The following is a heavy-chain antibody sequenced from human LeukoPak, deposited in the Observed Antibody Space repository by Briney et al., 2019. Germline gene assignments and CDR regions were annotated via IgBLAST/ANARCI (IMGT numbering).Heavy chain of an antibody. CDR2: IYYSGST. Sequence: SETLSLTCTVSGVSISSYYWSWLRQPPGKGLEWIGYIYYSGSTNYNPSLKSRVTISVDTSKNQFSLKLSSVTAADTAVYYCARSDYDGDYDAFDIWGQGTMVTVSS. D-gene: IGHD4-17*01. CDR1: GVSISSYY. J-gene: IGHJ3*02. CDR3: ARSDYDGDYDAFDI. V-gene: IGHV4-59*01.